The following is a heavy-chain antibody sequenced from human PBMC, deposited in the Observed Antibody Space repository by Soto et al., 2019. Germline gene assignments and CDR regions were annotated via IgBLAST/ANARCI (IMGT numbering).Heavy chain of an antibody. D-gene: IGHD2-8*01. CDR2: INAGNGNT. CDR3: AREGGVDRDTFDI. Sequence: QVQLVQSGAEVKKPGASVELSCRASGYTFTSYTIHWVRQAPGQKLEWRGWINAGNGNTKYSQKFQGRVITARDTSATTAYMELSDLRFEDTAVYYCAREGGVDRDTFDIWGQGTMVTVSS. V-gene: IGHV1-3*01. J-gene: IGHJ3*02. CDR1: GYTFTSYT.